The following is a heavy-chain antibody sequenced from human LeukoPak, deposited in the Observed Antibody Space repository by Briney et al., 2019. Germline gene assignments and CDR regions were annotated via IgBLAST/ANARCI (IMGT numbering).Heavy chain of an antibody. CDR1: GGSITTSSYY. J-gene: IGHJ4*02. CDR2: IYYSGST. CDR3: ARDRSSGWLLDY. D-gene: IGHD6-19*01. V-gene: IGHV4-39*07. Sequence: SETLSLTCTVSGGSITTSSYYWGWIRQPPGKGLEWIGIIYYSGSTYYNPSLKGRVTISVDTSKNQFSLKLSSVTAADTAVYYCARDRSSGWLLDYWGQGTLVTVSS.